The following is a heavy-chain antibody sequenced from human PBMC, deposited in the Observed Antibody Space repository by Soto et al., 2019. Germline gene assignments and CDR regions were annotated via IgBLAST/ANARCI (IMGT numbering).Heavy chain of an antibody. CDR1: GGSFSGYY. V-gene: IGHV4-34*01. Sequence: PSETLSLTCAVYGGSFSGYYWSWIRQPPGKGLEWIGEINHSGSTNYNPSLKSRVTISVDTSKNQFSLKLSSVTAADTAVYYCARGSGLTGYYRNYYYGMDVWGQGTTVTVSS. D-gene: IGHD3-9*01. CDR3: ARGSGLTGYYRNYYYGMDV. CDR2: INHSGST. J-gene: IGHJ6*02.